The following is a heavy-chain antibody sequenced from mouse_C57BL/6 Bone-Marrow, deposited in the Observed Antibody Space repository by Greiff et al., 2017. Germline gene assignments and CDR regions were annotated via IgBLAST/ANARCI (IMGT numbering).Heavy chain of an antibody. J-gene: IGHJ3*01. V-gene: IGHV1-72*01. CDR3: ARPPFAY. CDR2: IDPSRGGT. CDR1: GYPFTRYW. Sequence: KQSCTASGYPFTRYWMHWVTQRPGRGLEWIGRIDPSRGGTKYNETFKSKATLTVDKPSITAYMPPSSVTSEYSAVYYCARPPFAYWGQGTLVTVSA.